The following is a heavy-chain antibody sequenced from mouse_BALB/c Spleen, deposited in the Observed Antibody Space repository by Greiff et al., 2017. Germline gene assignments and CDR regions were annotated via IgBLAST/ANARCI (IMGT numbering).Heavy chain of an antibody. CDR3: AKGTYYYAMDY. V-gene: IGHV5-17*02. Sequence: EVKLVESGGGLVQPGGSRKLSCAASGFTFSSFGMHWVRQAPEKGLEWVAYISSGSSTIYYADTVKGRFTISRDNPKNTLFLQMTSLRSEDTAMYYCAKGTYYYAMDYWGQGTSVTVSS. CDR1: GFTFSSFG. CDR2: ISSGSSTI. J-gene: IGHJ4*01.